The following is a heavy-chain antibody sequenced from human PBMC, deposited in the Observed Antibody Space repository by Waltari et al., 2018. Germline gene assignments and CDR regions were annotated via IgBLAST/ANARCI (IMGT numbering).Heavy chain of an antibody. CDR1: GGSFSGYY. Sequence: QVQLQQWGAGLLKPSETLSLTCAVYGGSFSGYYWSWIRQPQGKGLEGIGEINHSGSTNYNPSLKSRVTISVDTSKNQFSLKLSSVTAADTAVYYCARARSIYYDFWSGYTYFDYWGQGTLVTVSS. J-gene: IGHJ4*02. D-gene: IGHD3-3*01. V-gene: IGHV4-34*01. CDR3: ARARSIYYDFWSGYTYFDY. CDR2: INHSGST.